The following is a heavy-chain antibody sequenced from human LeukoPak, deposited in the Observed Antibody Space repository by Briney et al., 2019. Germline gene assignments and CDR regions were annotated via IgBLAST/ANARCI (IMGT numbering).Heavy chain of an antibody. CDR1: GGTFSSYA. D-gene: IGHD3-9*01. Sequence: SVKVSCKASGGTFSSYAISWVRQAPGQGLEWMGGIIPIFGTANYAQKFQGRVTITADESTSTAYMELSSLRSEDTAVYYCARASGGDYDILTGYYIAIFDYWGQGTLVTVSS. J-gene: IGHJ4*02. CDR2: IIPIFGTA. V-gene: IGHV1-69*13. CDR3: ARASGGDYDILTGYYIAIFDY.